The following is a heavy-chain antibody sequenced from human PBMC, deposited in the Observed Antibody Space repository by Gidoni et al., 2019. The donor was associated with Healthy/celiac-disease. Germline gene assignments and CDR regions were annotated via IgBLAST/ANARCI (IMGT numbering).Heavy chain of an antibody. J-gene: IGHJ4*02. D-gene: IGHD1-26*01. V-gene: IGHV3-66*02. CDR2: IYSGGST. CDR3: ALGSGSYAKFFDY. CDR1: GFTVSSNY. Sequence: EVQLVESGGGLVQPGGSLRLSCAASGFTVSSNYMSWVRQAPGKGLEWVSVIYSGGSTYYADSVKGRFTISRDNSKNTLYLQMNSLRAEDTAVYYCALGSGSYAKFFDYWGQGTLVTVSS.